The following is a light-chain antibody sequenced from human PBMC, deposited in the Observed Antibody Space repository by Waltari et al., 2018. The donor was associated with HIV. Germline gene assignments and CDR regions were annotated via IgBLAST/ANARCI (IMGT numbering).Light chain of an antibody. CDR1: TGAVTSEPY. Sequence: QAVVTQEPSLTVSPGGTVTLPCGSSTGAVTSEPYPYAFQQKPGQAPRTLISGTSDQPSWTPARFSGSLLGGKAALTLSGAQPEDEAEYYCLLSYNGARNWVFGGGTKLTVL. J-gene: IGLJ3*02. V-gene: IGLV7-46*01. CDR3: LLSYNGARNWV. CDR2: GTS.